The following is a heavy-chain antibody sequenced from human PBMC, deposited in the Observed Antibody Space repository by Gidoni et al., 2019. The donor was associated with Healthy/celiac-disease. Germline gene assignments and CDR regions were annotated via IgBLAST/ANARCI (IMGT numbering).Heavy chain of an antibody. CDR2: ISWNSGSI. Sequence: EVQLVESGGGLVQPGRSLRLSCAASGFTFDDYAMHWVRQAPGKGLEWVSGISWNSGSIGYADSVKGRFTISRDNAKNSLYLQMNSLRAEDTALYYCAKDPGTTVTPYYFDYWGQGTLVTVSS. CDR3: AKDPGTTVTPYYFDY. V-gene: IGHV3-9*01. CDR1: GFTFDDYA. J-gene: IGHJ4*02. D-gene: IGHD4-4*01.